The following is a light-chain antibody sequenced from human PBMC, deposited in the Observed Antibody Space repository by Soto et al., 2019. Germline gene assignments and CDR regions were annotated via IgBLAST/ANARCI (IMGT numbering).Light chain of an antibody. J-gene: IGKJ2*01. Sequence: IVMTQSPLSLPVTPGEPASISCRSSQSLRHHNGYYYLDWYLQKPGQSPQVLIYLGSNRASGVPDRVSGSGSGKVFTLKISRVEAEDVGVYYCIQTLQAPYSFGQGTKLEIK. V-gene: IGKV2-28*01. CDR1: QSLRHHNGYYY. CDR2: LGS. CDR3: IQTLQAPYS.